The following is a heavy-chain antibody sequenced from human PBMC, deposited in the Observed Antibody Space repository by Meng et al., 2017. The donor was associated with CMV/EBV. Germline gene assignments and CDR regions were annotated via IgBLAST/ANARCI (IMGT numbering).Heavy chain of an antibody. CDR3: ASWIDDSSGHFDY. J-gene: IGHJ4*02. CDR1: GFTFSSYS. D-gene: IGHD3-22*01. Sequence: GESLKISCAASGFTFSSYSMNWVRQAPGKGLEWVSYISSSSSTIYYADSVKGRFTISRDNAKNSLYLQMNSLRAEDTAVYYCASWIDDSSGHFDYWGQGTLVTVS. CDR2: ISSSSSTI. V-gene: IGHV3-48*04.